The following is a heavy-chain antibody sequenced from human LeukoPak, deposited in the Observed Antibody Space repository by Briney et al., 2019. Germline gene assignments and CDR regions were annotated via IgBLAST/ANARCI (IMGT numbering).Heavy chain of an antibody. Sequence: PSETLSLTCTVSGGSISSSSYYWGWIRQPPGKGLEWIGSIYYSGSTYYNPSLKSRVTISVDTSKNQFSLKLSSVTAADTAVYYSARLYNWNDMYYFDYWGQGTLVTVSS. CDR3: ARLYNWNDMYYFDY. D-gene: IGHD1-20*01. CDR1: GGSISSSSYY. J-gene: IGHJ4*02. CDR2: IYYSGST. V-gene: IGHV4-39*01.